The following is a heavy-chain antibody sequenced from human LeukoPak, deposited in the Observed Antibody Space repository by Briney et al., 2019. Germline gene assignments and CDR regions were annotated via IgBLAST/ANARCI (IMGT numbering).Heavy chain of an antibody. CDR3: ATDIDYWPYDSSGQGFYYFAY. Sequence: GGSLRLSCAASGFTFSGYSMNWVRQAPGKGLEWVSFISSSSYIYYSDSVKDRFTISRDNAKNSLFLQMNSLRAEDTAVYYCATDIDYWPYDSSGQGFYYFAYWGQGTLVTVSS. CDR2: ISSSSYI. V-gene: IGHV3-21*01. CDR1: GFTFSGYS. J-gene: IGHJ4*02. D-gene: IGHD3-22*01.